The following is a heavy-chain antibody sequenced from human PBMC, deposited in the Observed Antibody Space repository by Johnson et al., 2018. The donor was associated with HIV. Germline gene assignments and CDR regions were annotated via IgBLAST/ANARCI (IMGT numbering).Heavy chain of an antibody. CDR2: ISWNSGSV. J-gene: IGHJ3*01. CDR1: GFIFDDYA. V-gene: IGHV3-9*01. Sequence: EVQLVESGGGVVQPGRSLRLSCAASGFIFDDYAMHWVRQAPGKGLEWVSGISWNSGSVAYADSVKGRFTISRDNAKNSLYLQMNSLRAEDTALYYCAKDHPISVWGQGTMVTVSS. CDR3: AKDHPISV.